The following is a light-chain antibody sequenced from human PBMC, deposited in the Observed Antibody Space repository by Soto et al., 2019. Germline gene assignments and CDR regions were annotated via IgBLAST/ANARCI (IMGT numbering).Light chain of an antibody. CDR3: SSYTSSSPWV. J-gene: IGLJ3*02. Sequence: QSVLTQPASVSGSPGQSITISCTGTSSDVGGYNYVSWYQQHPGKAPKLMIYDVSNRPSGVSNRFSGSKSGNTASLTISGLQAEDEADYYCSSYTSSSPWVFGGGTKLPVL. CDR2: DVS. CDR1: SSDVGGYNY. V-gene: IGLV2-14*01.